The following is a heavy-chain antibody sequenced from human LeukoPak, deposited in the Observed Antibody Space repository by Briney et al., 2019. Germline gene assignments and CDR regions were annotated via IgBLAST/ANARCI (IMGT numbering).Heavy chain of an antibody. J-gene: IGHJ4*02. Sequence: GGSLRLSCAASGFTFSSYGMSWVRQAPGKGLEWVSAISGSGGSTYYADSVKGRFTISRDNSKNTLYLQMNSLRAEDTAVYYCAKVVAYCGGDCVAYFDYWGQGTLVTVSS. CDR1: GFTFSSYG. CDR2: ISGSGGST. CDR3: AKVVAYCGGDCVAYFDY. V-gene: IGHV3-23*01. D-gene: IGHD2-21*02.